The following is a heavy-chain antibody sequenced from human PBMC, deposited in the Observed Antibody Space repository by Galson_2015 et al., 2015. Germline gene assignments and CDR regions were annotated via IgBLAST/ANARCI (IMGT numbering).Heavy chain of an antibody. CDR3: ARDIGSSGLFDF. D-gene: IGHD6-25*01. J-gene: IGHJ4*02. CDR1: GFTFSNYW. Sequence: SLRISCAASGFTFSNYWMHWVRHAPGKGLVWVSRINNDGRGTTYADSVKGRFTISRDNAKNTLYLQMNSLRAEDASLYYCARDIGSSGLFDFWGQGTLVAVSS. V-gene: IGHV3-74*03. CDR2: INNDGRGT.